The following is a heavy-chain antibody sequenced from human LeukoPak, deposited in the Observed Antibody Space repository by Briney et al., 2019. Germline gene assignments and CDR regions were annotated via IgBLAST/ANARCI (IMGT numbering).Heavy chain of an antibody. V-gene: IGHV1-46*01. CDR3: ARAGCGYGYDY. CDR1: GYTFTSYY. J-gene: IGHJ4*02. CDR2: INPSGGST. D-gene: IGHD5-18*01. Sequence: ASVKVSCKASGYTFTSYYMHWVRQAPGQGLEWMGIINPSGGSTSYAQKFQGRVTMTRDTSTSTVYMELSSLRSEDTVVYYCARAGCGYGYDYWGQGTLVTVSS.